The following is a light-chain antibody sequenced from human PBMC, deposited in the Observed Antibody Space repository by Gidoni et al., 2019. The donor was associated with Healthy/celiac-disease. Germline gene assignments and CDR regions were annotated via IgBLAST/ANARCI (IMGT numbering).Light chain of an antibody. Sequence: EIVLTQSPATLSLSPGERATLSCRASQSVSSYLAWYQQKPGQAPRLLIYDASNRATGIPARFSGSGSGTDFTLTISSLEPEDFAVYYCQQRSNWPLGTFGQXTKLEIK. V-gene: IGKV3-11*01. J-gene: IGKJ2*01. CDR3: QQRSNWPLGT. CDR2: DAS. CDR1: QSVSSY.